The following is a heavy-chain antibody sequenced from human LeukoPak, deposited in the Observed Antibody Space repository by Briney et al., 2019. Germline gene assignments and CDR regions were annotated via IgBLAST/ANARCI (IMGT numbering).Heavy chain of an antibody. V-gene: IGHV3-23*01. J-gene: IGHJ4*02. CDR3: AKDSPSVTATPHDY. CDR1: GFTFSDYA. D-gene: IGHD2-21*02. CDR2: ISSYGGST. Sequence: GGSLRLSCAASGFTFSDYAMNWVRQAPGKGLDWVSTISSYGGSTYYADSVKGRFTISRDNSKNTLYLQMNSLRAEDTAVYFCAKDSPSVTATPHDYWGQGALVTVSS.